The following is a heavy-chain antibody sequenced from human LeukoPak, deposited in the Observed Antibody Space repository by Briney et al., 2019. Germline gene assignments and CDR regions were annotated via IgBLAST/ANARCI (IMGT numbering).Heavy chain of an antibody. D-gene: IGHD3-10*01. CDR1: GYTFTSYY. V-gene: IGHV1-2*02. CDR2: INPNSGGT. Sequence: ASVKVSCKASGYTFTSYYMHWVRQAPGQGLEWMGWINPNSGGTNYAQKFQGRVTMTRDTSISTAYMELSRLRSDDTAVYYCARGYYGSESYEDYWGQGTLVTVSS. J-gene: IGHJ4*02. CDR3: ARGYYGSESYEDY.